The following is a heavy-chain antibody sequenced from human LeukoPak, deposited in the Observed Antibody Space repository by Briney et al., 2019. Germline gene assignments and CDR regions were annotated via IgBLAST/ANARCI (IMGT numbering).Heavy chain of an antibody. D-gene: IGHD1-26*01. J-gene: IGHJ5*02. CDR2: IKKDGSQK. CDR1: GFTFSDKW. V-gene: IGHV3-7*03. Sequence: GGSLRLSCVASGFTFSDKWMSWVPQAPGKGPEWVASIKKDGSQKYYVDSVKGRFTISRDNAQNSLYLQMNSLRVEDTAIYSCARVGWELLNLYFDPWGQGTLVTVSS. CDR3: ARVGWELLNLYFDP.